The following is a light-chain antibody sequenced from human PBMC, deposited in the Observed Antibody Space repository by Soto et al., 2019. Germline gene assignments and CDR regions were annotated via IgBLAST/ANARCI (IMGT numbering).Light chain of an antibody. Sequence: QSALTQPASVSGSPGQSITISCTGTSSDVGGYKYVSWYRQHPGKAPKLMIYEVSDRPSGVSNRFSGSKSGNTASLTISGLQAEDEGDYYCSSYTSSSTLVVFGGGTKLTVL. CDR3: SSYTSSSTLVV. J-gene: IGLJ2*01. CDR2: EVS. V-gene: IGLV2-14*01. CDR1: SSDVGGYKY.